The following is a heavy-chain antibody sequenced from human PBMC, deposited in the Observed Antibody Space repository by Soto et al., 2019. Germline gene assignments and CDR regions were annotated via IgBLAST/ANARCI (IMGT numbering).Heavy chain of an antibody. CDR1: GFTFSSYG. CDR2: IWYDGSNK. V-gene: IGHV3-33*01. CDR3: ARGGLFYDFWSGYDVKPRDYYYGMDV. D-gene: IGHD3-3*01. Sequence: AGGSLRLSCAASGFTFSSYGMHWVRQAPGKGLEWVAVIWYDGSNKYYADSVKGRFTISRDNSKNTLYLQMNSLRAEDTAVYYCARGGLFYDFWSGYDVKPRDYYYGMDVWGQGTTVTVSS. J-gene: IGHJ6*02.